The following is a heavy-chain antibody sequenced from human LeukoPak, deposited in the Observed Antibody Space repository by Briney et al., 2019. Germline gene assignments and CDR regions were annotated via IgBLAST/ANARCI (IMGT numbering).Heavy chain of an antibody. CDR3: ARGGMATIQGPLDY. V-gene: IGHV1-69*05. CDR2: IIPVFGTA. Sequence: SVKVSCKASGGTFSSYAISWVRQAPGQGLEWMGRIIPVFGTANYAQKFQGRVTITTDESTSTAYMELSSLRSEDTAVYYCARGGMATIQGPLDYWGQGTLVTVSS. D-gene: IGHD5-24*01. J-gene: IGHJ4*02. CDR1: GGTFSSYA.